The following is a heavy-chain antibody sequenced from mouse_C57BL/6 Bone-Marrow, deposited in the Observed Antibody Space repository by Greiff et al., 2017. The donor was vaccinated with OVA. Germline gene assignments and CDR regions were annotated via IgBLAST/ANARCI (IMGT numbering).Heavy chain of an antibody. J-gene: IGHJ2*01. V-gene: IGHV5-4*01. CDR3: ARECFEGSSYGY. D-gene: IGHD1-1*01. Sequence: EVKLVESGGGLVKPGGSLKLSCAASGFTFSSYAMSWVRQTPEKRLEWVATISDGGSYTYYPDNVQGRFTISRDNAKNNLYLQMSHLKSEDTAMYYCARECFEGSSYGYWGQGTTLTVSS. CDR2: ISDGGSYT. CDR1: GFTFSSYA.